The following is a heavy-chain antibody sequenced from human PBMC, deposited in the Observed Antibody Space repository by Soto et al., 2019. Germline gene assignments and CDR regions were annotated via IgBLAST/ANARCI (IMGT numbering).Heavy chain of an antibody. Sequence: GGSLRLSCAASGFTFSSYAMSWVRQAPGKGLEWVSAISGSGGSTYYADSVKGRFTISRDNSKNTLYLQMNSLRAEDTAVYYCAKDTYYYDSSGYSHWGQGTLVTVSS. D-gene: IGHD3-22*01. CDR3: AKDTYYYDSSGYSH. CDR2: ISGSGGST. CDR1: GFTFSSYA. J-gene: IGHJ4*02. V-gene: IGHV3-23*01.